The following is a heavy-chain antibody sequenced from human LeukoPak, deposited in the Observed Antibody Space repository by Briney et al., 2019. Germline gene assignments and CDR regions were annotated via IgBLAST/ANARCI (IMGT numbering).Heavy chain of an antibody. Sequence: PGGSLRLSCAASGFTFSSYWMSWVRQAPGKGLEWVANIKQDGSEKYYVDSVKGRFTISRDNAKNSLYLQMNRLRAEDTAVYYYAIPGASRRPYYDSSGYYYAYAFDIWGQGTMVTVSS. CDR3: AIPGASRRPYYDSSGYYYAYAFDI. CDR1: GFTFSSYW. J-gene: IGHJ3*02. CDR2: IKQDGSEK. D-gene: IGHD3-22*01. V-gene: IGHV3-7*01.